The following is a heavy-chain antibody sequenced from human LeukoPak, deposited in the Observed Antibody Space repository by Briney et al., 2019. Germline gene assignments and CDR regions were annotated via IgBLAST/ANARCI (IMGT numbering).Heavy chain of an antibody. CDR3: ARDRITMIVVAPPALDI. J-gene: IGHJ3*02. V-gene: IGHV1-18*01. CDR2: ISAYNGNT. D-gene: IGHD3-22*01. Sequence: GASVKVSCKASGYTFTSYGISWVRQAPGQGLEWMGWISAYNGNTNYAQKLQGRVTMTTDTSTSTAYMELRSLRSDGTAVYYCARDRITMIVVAPPALDIWGQGTMVTVSS. CDR1: GYTFTSYG.